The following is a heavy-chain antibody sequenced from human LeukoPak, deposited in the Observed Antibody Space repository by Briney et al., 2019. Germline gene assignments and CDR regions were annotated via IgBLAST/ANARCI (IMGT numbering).Heavy chain of an antibody. CDR1: GGSFSGYY. J-gene: IGHJ4*02. Sequence: SETLSLTCAVYGGSFSGYYWSWIRQPPGKGLEWIGEINHSGSTNYNPSLKSRVTISVDTSKNQFSLKLSSVTAADTAVYYYARGRWELRFDYWGQGTLVTVSS. V-gene: IGHV4-34*01. CDR2: INHSGST. CDR3: ARGRWELRFDY. D-gene: IGHD1-26*01.